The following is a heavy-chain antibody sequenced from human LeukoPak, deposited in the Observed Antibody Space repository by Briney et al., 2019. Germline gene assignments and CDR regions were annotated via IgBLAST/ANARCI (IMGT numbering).Heavy chain of an antibody. J-gene: IGHJ4*02. CDR1: GDSVSSNSAV. Sequence: SQTLSLTCGISGDSVSSNSAVWNWIRQSPSRGLEWLGRTYYRSKWYNDYAESVKSRITANPDTSKNQFSLQLNSVTPEDTAVYYCAQGGAAAGFDYWGQGTLVTVSS. CDR2: TYYRSKWYN. V-gene: IGHV6-1*01. CDR3: AQGGAAAGFDY. D-gene: IGHD6-25*01.